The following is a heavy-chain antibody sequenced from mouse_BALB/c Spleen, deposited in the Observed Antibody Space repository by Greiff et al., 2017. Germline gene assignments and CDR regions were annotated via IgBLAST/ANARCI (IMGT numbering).Heavy chain of an antibody. Sequence: VKLVESGPGLVAPSQSLSITCTVSGFSLTSYGVHWVRQPPGKGLEWLGVIWAGGSTNYNSALMSRLSISKDNSKSQVFLKMNSLQTDDTAMYYCARDQRRGHYAMDYWGQGTSVTVSS. J-gene: IGHJ4*01. V-gene: IGHV2-9*02. CDR2: IWAGGST. D-gene: IGHD1-1*02. CDR1: GFSLTSYG. CDR3: ARDQRRGHYAMDY.